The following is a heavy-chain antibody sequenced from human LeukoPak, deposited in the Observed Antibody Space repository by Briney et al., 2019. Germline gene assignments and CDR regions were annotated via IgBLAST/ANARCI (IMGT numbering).Heavy chain of an antibody. D-gene: IGHD2-15*01. CDR2: INWNGGST. CDR1: GFTFDDYG. Sequence: GGSLRLSCAASGFTFDDYGMRWVRQAPAKGLEWVSGINWNGGSTGYADSAKGRFTISRDNAKNSLYLQMNSLRAEDTALYYCSSHCSGGSCSDDAFDIWGQGTMVTVSS. J-gene: IGHJ3*02. CDR3: SSHCSGGSCSDDAFDI. V-gene: IGHV3-20*04.